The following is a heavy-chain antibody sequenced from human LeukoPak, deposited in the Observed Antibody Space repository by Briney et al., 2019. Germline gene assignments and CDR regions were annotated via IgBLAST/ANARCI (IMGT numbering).Heavy chain of an antibody. Sequence: GGSLRLSCAASGFTFDNYGMHWVRQAPGKGLEWVSYISSSSSTIYYADSVKGRFTISRDNAKNSLYLQMNSLRAGDTAVYYCARDLTYCGGDCYSPPQYYFDYWGQGTLVTVSS. CDR2: ISSSSSTI. J-gene: IGHJ4*02. CDR3: ARDLTYCGGDCYSPPQYYFDY. V-gene: IGHV3-48*01. CDR1: GFTFDNYG. D-gene: IGHD2-21*02.